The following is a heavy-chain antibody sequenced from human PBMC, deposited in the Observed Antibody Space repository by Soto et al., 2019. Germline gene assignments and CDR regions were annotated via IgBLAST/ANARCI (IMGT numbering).Heavy chain of an antibody. CDR1: GGSISSYY. D-gene: IGHD2-2*01. V-gene: IGHV4-59*08. CDR3: AGSDCSSTSCYLS. J-gene: IGHJ5*02. CDR2: IYYSGST. Sequence: SXTLSLTCTVSGGSISSYYWSWIRQPPVKGLEWIGYIYYSGSTNYNPSLKSRVTISVDTSKNQFSLKLSSVTAADTAVYYCAGSDCSSTSCYLSWGQGTLVTVSS.